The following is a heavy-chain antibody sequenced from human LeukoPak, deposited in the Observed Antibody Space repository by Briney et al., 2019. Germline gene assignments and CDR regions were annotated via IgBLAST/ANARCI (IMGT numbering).Heavy chain of an antibody. Sequence: GGSQRLSCAASGFTFGSYGMHWVRQAPGKGLEWVSIIWYDGSDKYYADSVKGRFTISRDNSKNTLYLQMNSLRAEDTAVYYCARGPLYCSGGSCYPAGFDYWGQGTLVTVSS. V-gene: IGHV3-33*01. J-gene: IGHJ4*02. CDR3: ARGPLYCSGGSCYPAGFDY. CDR1: GFTFGSYG. D-gene: IGHD2-15*01. CDR2: IWYDGSDK.